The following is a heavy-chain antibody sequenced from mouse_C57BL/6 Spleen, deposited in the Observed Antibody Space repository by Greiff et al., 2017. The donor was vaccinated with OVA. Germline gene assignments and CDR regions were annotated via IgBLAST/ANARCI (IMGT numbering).Heavy chain of an antibody. Sequence: VQLQQSGAELAKPGASVKLSCKASGYTLTSYWMHWVKQRPGQGLEWIGYINPSSGYTKYNQKFKDKATLTADKSSSTAYMQLSSLTYEDSAVYYCARTITTVVARDWYFDVWGTGTTVTVSS. CDR2: INPSSGYT. V-gene: IGHV1-7*01. D-gene: IGHD1-1*01. CDR1: GYTLTSYW. CDR3: ARTITTVVARDWYFDV. J-gene: IGHJ1*03.